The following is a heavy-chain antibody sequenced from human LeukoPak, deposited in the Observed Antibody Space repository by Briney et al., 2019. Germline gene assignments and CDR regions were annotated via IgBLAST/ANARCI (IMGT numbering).Heavy chain of an antibody. J-gene: IGHJ6*03. Sequence: ASVKVSCKASGGTFSSYAISWVRQAPGQGLEWMGGIIPIFGTANYAQKLQGRVTITTDESTSTAYMELSSLRSEDTAVYYCAKIDYAWGSYRGFKGKYYYMDVWGKGTTVTVSS. D-gene: IGHD3-16*02. CDR3: AKIDYAWGSYRGFKGKYYYMDV. CDR1: GGTFSSYA. CDR2: IIPIFGTA. V-gene: IGHV1-69*05.